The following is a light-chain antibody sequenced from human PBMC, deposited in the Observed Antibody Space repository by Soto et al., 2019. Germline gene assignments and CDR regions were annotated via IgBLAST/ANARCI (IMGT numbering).Light chain of an antibody. CDR3: QQYNTSWT. Sequence: DIQMTQSPSTLSASVGDTFTISCRATQSISGWLAWYQQKPGKAPKLLIYDVSTLESGVPSRFSGSGSGTEFTLTISSLQPGDLATYYCQQYNTSWTFGQGTKVDIK. CDR1: QSISGW. J-gene: IGKJ1*01. CDR2: DVS. V-gene: IGKV1-5*01.